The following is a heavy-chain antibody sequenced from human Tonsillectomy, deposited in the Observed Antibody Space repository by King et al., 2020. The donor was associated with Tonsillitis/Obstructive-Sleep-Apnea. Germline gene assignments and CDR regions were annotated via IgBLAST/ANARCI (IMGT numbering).Heavy chain of an antibody. D-gene: IGHD3-10*01. CDR1: GFTFRSYA. Sequence: QLVQSGGGVVQPGRSLRLSCAASGFTFRSYAIYWVRQAPGKGLEWVAVISYDGSNKYYADSVKGRFTISRDNSKNTLYLEMNSLRGEDTAVYYCARGPGPMGRAARDGGYMDVWGKGTTVTVSS. CDR3: ARGPGPMGRAARDGGYMDV. CDR2: ISYDGSNK. J-gene: IGHJ6*03. V-gene: IGHV3-30*04.